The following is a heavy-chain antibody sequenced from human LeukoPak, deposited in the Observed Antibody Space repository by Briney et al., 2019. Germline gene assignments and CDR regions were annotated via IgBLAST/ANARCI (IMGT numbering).Heavy chain of an antibody. J-gene: IGHJ4*02. CDR3: ARDISNSYGYGYYFDY. D-gene: IGHD5-18*01. CDR1: GGSISSYY. CDR2: IYYSGST. Sequence: SETQSLTCTVSGGSISSYYWSWLRQPPGKGLEWIGYIYYSGSTNYNPSLKSRVTISVDTSKNQFSLKLSSVTAADTAVYYCARDISNSYGYGYYFDYWGQGTLVTVSS. V-gene: IGHV4-59*01.